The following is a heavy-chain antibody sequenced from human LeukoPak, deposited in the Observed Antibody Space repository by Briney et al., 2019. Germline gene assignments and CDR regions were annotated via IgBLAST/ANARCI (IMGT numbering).Heavy chain of an antibody. CDR2: IYYRGTT. CDR1: GGSLSSHY. CDR3: ARLAPYYGVWASDY. Sequence: SETLSLTCTVSGGSLSSHYWTWIRQSPGKGLEWIGYIYYRGTTNYNPSLESRVTISVDTSKNQFSLDLICVTAADTAVYYCARLAPYYGVWASDYWGRGTLVTVSS. D-gene: IGHD1-26*01. J-gene: IGHJ4*02. V-gene: IGHV4-59*08.